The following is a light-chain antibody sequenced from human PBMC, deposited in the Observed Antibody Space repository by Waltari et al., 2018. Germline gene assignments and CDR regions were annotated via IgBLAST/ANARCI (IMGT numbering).Light chain of an antibody. V-gene: IGKV4-1*01. J-gene: IGKJ2*02. Sequence: DIVMTQSPDSLAVSLGERATINCKSSQSVLYNSDNKNHLAWYQQKPGQPPKLLIYWASIQESGVPDRFSGSGSGTDFTLTISSLQAEDVAVYYCQQYYSIPRTYGQGTKLEIK. CDR1: QSVLYNSDNKNH. CDR2: WAS. CDR3: QQYYSIPRT.